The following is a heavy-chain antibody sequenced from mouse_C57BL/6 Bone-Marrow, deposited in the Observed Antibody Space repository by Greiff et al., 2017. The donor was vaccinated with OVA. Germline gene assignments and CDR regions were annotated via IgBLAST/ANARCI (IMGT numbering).Heavy chain of an antibody. J-gene: IGHJ2*01. V-gene: IGHV1-61*01. CDR3: VRWADYGSSLGDY. CDR2: IYPSDSAT. CDR1: GYTFTSYW. D-gene: IGHD1-1*01. Sequence: QVQLQQPGAELVRPGSSVKLSCKASGYTFTSYWMDWVKQRPGQGLEWIGNIYPSDSATYYNQKFKDKATLTVDKTSSTAYMQLSSLTSEDSAVYYGVRWADYGSSLGDYWGQGTTLTVSS.